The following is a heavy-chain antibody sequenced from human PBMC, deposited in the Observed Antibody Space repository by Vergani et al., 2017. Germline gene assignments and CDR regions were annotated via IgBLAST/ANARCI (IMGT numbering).Heavy chain of an antibody. D-gene: IGHD6-19*01. J-gene: IGHJ4*02. Sequence: EVQLVESGGGLVQPGGSLRLSCAASGFTVSSNYMSWVRQAPGKGLEWVSGISWNSGSIGYADSVKGRFTISRDNAKNSLYLQMNSLRAEDTAVYYCARDRDSSGLLGRWGQGTLVTVSS. V-gene: IGHV3-48*04. CDR3: ARDRDSSGLLGR. CDR2: ISWNSGSI. CDR1: GFTVSSNY.